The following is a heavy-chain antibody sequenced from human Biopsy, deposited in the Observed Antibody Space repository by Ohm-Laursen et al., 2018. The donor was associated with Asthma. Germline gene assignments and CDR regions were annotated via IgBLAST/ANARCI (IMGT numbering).Heavy chain of an antibody. CDR1: GLTFSDYW. J-gene: IGHJ6*02. CDR3: ARDGVVPDAMYYHYHYGLDV. V-gene: IGHV3-74*01. Sequence: SLRLSCSASGLTFSDYWMHWVRQAPGKGLEWVSRVKGDGRRTSYADSVKGRFTISRDNAKNTLYLQMNSLRVEDTAVYYCARDGVVPDAMYYHYHYGLDVWGQGTTVTVSS. D-gene: IGHD2-2*01. CDR2: VKGDGRRT.